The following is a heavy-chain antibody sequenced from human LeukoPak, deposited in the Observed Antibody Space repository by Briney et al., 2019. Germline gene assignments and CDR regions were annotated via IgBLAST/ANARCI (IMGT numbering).Heavy chain of an antibody. CDR2: IYPGDSDT. J-gene: IGHJ6*03. CDR3: ASRGFSSSSGYYYMDV. Sequence: GESLKISCKGSGYSFTSYWIGWVRQMPGKGLEWMGIIYPGDSDTRYSPSFQGQVTISADKSISTAYLQWSSLKASDTAMYYCASRGFSSSSGYYYMDVWGKGTTVTVSS. D-gene: IGHD6-6*01. CDR1: GYSFTSYW. V-gene: IGHV5-51*01.